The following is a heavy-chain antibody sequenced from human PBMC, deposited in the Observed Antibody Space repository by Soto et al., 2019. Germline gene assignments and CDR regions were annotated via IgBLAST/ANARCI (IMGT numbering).Heavy chain of an antibody. CDR1: GFTFSSYS. J-gene: IGHJ4*02. V-gene: IGHV3-21*01. CDR3: ARDAFPDSGYDPFDY. CDR2: ISSSSSYI. D-gene: IGHD5-12*01. Sequence: EVQLVESGGGLVKPGGSLRLSCAASGFTFSSYSMNWVRQAPGKGLEWVSSISSSSSYIYYADSVKGRFTISRDNAKNSLYLQMNSLRAEDTAVYYCARDAFPDSGYDPFDYWGQGTLVTVSS.